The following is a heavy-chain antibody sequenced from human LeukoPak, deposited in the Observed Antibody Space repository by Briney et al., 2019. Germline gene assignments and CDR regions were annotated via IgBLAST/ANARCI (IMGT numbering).Heavy chain of an antibody. J-gene: IGHJ4*02. V-gene: IGHV4-4*07. CDR2: IYTSGST. Sequence: SETLSLTCTVSGGSISSYYWSWIRQPAGKGLEWIGRIYTSGSTNYNPSLKSRVTMSVDTSKNQFSLKLSSVTAVDTAVYYCAAASTVVTTFDYWGQGTLVTVSS. CDR3: AAASTVVTTFDY. D-gene: IGHD4-23*01. CDR1: GGSISSYY.